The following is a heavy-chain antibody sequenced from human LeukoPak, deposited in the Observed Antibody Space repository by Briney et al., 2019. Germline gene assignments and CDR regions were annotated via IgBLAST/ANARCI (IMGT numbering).Heavy chain of an antibody. J-gene: IGHJ4*02. V-gene: IGHV1-2*02. Sequence: ASVKVSCKASGYTFTGYYMHWVRQAPGQGLEWMGWINPNSGGTNYAQKFQGRVTMTRDTSISTAYMELSRLRSDDTAVYHCARDPFRRGYSYGYYWGQGTLVTVSS. CDR3: ARDPFRRGYSYGYY. CDR1: GYTFTGYY. D-gene: IGHD5-18*01. CDR2: INPNSGGT.